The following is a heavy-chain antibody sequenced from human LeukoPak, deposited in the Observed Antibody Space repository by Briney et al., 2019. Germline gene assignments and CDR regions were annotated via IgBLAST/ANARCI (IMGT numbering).Heavy chain of an antibody. V-gene: IGHV1-24*01. CDR1: GYTLTELS. Sequence: ASVKVSCKVSGYTLTELSMHWVRQAPGKGLEWMGGFDPEDGETIYAQKFQGRVTMTEDTSTDTAYMELSSLRSEDTAVYYCATDPGAVRLFDYWGQGTLVTVSS. D-gene: IGHD7-27*01. CDR3: ATDPGAVRLFDY. CDR2: FDPEDGET. J-gene: IGHJ4*02.